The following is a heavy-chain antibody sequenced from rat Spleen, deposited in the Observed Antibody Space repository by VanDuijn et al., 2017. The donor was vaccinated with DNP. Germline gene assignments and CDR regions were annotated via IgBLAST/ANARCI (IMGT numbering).Heavy chain of an antibody. CDR2: INSAGST. CDR3: ANGAMDA. CDR1: GYSITSSYR. J-gene: IGHJ4*01. Sequence: EVQLQESGPGLVKPSQSLSLTCSVTGYSITSSYRWNWIRKFPGNKLEWMGYINSAGSTNYNPSLKSRISITRDTSKNQFFLQVNSVTTEDTATYYCANGAMDAWGQGTSVTVSS. V-gene: IGHV3-3*01.